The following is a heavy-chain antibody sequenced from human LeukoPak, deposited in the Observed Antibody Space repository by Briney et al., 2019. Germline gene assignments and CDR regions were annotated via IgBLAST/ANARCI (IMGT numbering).Heavy chain of an antibody. Sequence: GSSVKVSCKASGGTFSSYAISWVRQAPGQGLEWMGWMNPNSGNTGYAQKFQGRVTMTRNTSISTAYMELSSLRSEDTAVYYCARSPRQGQQLVWEDYWGQGTLVTVSS. D-gene: IGHD6-13*01. CDR3: ARSPRQGQQLVWEDY. V-gene: IGHV1-8*02. CDR1: GGTFSSYA. J-gene: IGHJ4*02. CDR2: MNPNSGNT.